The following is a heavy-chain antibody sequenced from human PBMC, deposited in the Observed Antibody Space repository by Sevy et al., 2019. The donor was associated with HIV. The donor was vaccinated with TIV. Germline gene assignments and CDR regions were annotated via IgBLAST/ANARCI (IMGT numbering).Heavy chain of an antibody. CDR3: TRDLYGSGWFYFDY. CDR2: IKAKTYGGTT. CDR1: GFTFSDYA. Sequence: GGSLRLSCTASGFTFSDYAMSWVRQAPGKGLEWVGFIKAKTYGGTTEYAACVKGRFIISRDDSKNIAYLQMNSLKTEDTAVYYCTRDLYGSGWFYFDYWGQGTLVTVSS. J-gene: IGHJ4*02. D-gene: IGHD6-19*01. V-gene: IGHV3-49*04.